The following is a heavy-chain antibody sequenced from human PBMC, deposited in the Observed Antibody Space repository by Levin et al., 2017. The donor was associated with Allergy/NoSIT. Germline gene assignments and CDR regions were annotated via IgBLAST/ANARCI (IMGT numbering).Heavy chain of an antibody. CDR3: VREIAEEGT. V-gene: IGHV3-30-3*01. CDR2: ISDDGSSE. D-gene: IGHD1-1*01. Sequence: PGGSLRLSCAASGFTFSNYAMHWVRQAPGKALEWVGVISDDGSSEFYIDSVKGRFTISRDNSKNRLYLQMDSLRAEDTALYYCVREIAEEGTWGQGTLVIVSS. CDR1: GFTFSNYA. J-gene: IGHJ4*02.